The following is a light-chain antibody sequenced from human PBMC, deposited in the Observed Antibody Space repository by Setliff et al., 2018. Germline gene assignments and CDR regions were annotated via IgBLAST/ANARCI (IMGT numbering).Light chain of an antibody. Sequence: ALAQPPSASGSPGQSLTISCTGTSSDIGAYNFVSWYRQHPGKAPRLIIYEVTKRPSGVPDRFSGSKSGNTASLTVSGLQAEDEADYYCSSYAASYNPYVFGTGTKVTVL. CDR1: SSDIGAYNF. CDR3: SSYAASYNPYV. CDR2: EVT. J-gene: IGLJ1*01. V-gene: IGLV2-8*01.